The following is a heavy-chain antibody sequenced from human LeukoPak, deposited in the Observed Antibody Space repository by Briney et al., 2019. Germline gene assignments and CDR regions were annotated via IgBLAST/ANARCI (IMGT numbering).Heavy chain of an antibody. V-gene: IGHV1-18*01. D-gene: IGHD4/OR15-4a*01. J-gene: IGHJ6*03. Sequence: ASVKVSCKASGSTFITYGFGWVRQAPGQGLEWMGWISAYDGDTKYAQNLQGRVTMTTDTSTSTAYMELRSLRSDDTALYYCARAGRDYGTSRYYYYYMDAWGKGTTVTVSS. CDR3: ARAGRDYGTSRYYYYYMDA. CDR2: ISAYDGDT. CDR1: GSTFITYG.